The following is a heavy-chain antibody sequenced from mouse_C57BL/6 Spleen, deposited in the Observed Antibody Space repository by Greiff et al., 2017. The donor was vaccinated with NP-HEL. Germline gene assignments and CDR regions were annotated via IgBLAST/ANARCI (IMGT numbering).Heavy chain of an antibody. CDR2: INPSSGYT. Sequence: VKLMESGAELARPGASVKMSCKASGYTFTSYTMHWVKQRPGQGLEWIGYINPSSGYTKYNQKFKDKATLTADKSSSTAYIQLSSLTSEDSAVYYCARTDYYAMDYWGQGTSVTVSS. CDR3: ARTDYYAMDY. J-gene: IGHJ4*01. D-gene: IGHD3-2*01. CDR1: GYTFTSYT. V-gene: IGHV1-4*01.